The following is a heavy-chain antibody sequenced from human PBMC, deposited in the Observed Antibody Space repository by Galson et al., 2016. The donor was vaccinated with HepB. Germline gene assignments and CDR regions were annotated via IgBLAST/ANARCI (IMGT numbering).Heavy chain of an antibody. D-gene: IGHD6-13*01. CDR2: IHPNGDTT. CDR1: GFTNDY. V-gene: IGHV1-46*01. Sequence: SVKVSCKASGFTNDYIHWVRQAPGQGPEWMGIIHPNGDTTTYAQKFQGRVSMTRDTSTSTVYMELSSLRSEDTAVYYCARGGGIEEWLPLDYWGQGTLVTVSS. J-gene: IGHJ4*02. CDR3: ARGGGIEEWLPLDY.